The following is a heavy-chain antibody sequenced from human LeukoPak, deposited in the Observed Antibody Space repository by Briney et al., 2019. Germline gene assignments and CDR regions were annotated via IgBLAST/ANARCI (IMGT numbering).Heavy chain of an antibody. CDR1: GYTFTSYG. D-gene: IGHD4-23*01. Sequence: GSVKVPCKASGYTFTSYGISWVRQAPGQGLEWMGWISAYNGNTNYAQKLQGRVTMTTDTSTSTAYMELRSLRSDDTAVYYCASHYGGNSEVDYWGQGTLVTVSS. J-gene: IGHJ4*02. V-gene: IGHV1-18*01. CDR2: ISAYNGNT. CDR3: ASHYGGNSEVDY.